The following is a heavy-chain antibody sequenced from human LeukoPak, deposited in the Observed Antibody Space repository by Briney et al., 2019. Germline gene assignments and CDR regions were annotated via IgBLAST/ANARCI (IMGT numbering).Heavy chain of an antibody. V-gene: IGHV1-2*02. CDR3: AREMTNDEASDY. CDR2: INPNSGGT. Sequence: ASVKVSCKASGYTFTGYYMHWVRQAPGQGLEWMGWINPNSGGTNYAQRFQGRVTMTRDTSISTAYMELSRLRSDDTAVYYCAREMTNDEASDYWGQGTLVTVS. CDR1: GYTFTGYY. J-gene: IGHJ4*02.